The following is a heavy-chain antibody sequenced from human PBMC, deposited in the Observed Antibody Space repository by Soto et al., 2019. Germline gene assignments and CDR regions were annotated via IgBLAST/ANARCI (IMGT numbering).Heavy chain of an antibody. CDR3: ARDGFGELYGYYYYYGMDV. Sequence: QVQLVQSGAEVKKPGASVKVSCKASGYTFTSYDINWVRQATGQGLEWMGWMNPNSGNTGYAQKFQGRVTMTRNTSISTAYMELSSLRSEDTAVYYCARDGFGELYGYYYYYGMDVWGQGTTVTVSS. CDR1: GYTFTSYD. D-gene: IGHD3-10*01. J-gene: IGHJ6*02. CDR2: MNPNSGNT. V-gene: IGHV1-8*01.